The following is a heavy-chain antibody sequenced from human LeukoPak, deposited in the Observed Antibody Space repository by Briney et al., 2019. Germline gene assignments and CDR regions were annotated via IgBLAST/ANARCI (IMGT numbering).Heavy chain of an antibody. J-gene: IGHJ3*02. CDR2: ISSSGSTI. Sequence: PGGSLRLSCAASGFTFSNAWMSWVRQAPGKGLEWVSYISSSGSTIYYADSVKGRFTISRDNAKNSLYLQMNSLRAEDTAVYYCARDIGLYYYDRTEIDDAFDIWGQGTMVTVSS. D-gene: IGHD3-22*01. V-gene: IGHV3-11*01. CDR1: GFTFSNAW. CDR3: ARDIGLYYYDRTEIDDAFDI.